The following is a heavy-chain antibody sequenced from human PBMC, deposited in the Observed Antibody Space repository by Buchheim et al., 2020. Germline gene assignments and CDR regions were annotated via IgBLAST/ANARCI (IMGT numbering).Heavy chain of an antibody. CDR3: ARDKAGYFDY. Sequence: VQLLESGGGLVQPGGSLRLSCAASGFTFSSYAMSWVRQAPGKGLEWVAVISYDGSNKYYADSVKGRFTISRDNSKNTLYLQMNSLRAEDTAVYYCARDKAGYFDYWGQGTL. J-gene: IGHJ4*02. CDR2: ISYDGSNK. D-gene: IGHD3-9*01. CDR1: GFTFSSYA. V-gene: IGHV3-30-3*01.